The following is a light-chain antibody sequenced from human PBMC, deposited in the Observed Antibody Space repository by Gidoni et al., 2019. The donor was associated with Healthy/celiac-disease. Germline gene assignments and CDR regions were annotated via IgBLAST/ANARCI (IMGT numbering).Light chain of an antibody. V-gene: IGKV3-11*01. CDR3: QQRSNWPSLT. Sequence: EIVLAQSPATLSLSPGERATLSCRASQSVSSYLAWYQQKPGQAPRLLIYDASNRATGIPARFSGSGSGTEFTLTIRSLEPEDFAVYYCQQRSNWPSLTFGGGTKVEIK. J-gene: IGKJ4*01. CDR1: QSVSSY. CDR2: DAS.